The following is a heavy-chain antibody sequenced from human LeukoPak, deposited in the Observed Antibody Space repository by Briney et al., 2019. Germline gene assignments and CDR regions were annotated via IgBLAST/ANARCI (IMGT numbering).Heavy chain of an antibody. Sequence: SETLSLTCTVSGGSISSSSYYWGWIRQPPGKGLEWIGGIYYSGSTYYNPSLKSRVTISVDTSKNQFSLKLSSVTAADTAVYYCARVGITVADPVDYWGQGTLVTVSS. D-gene: IGHD6-19*01. CDR1: GGSISSSSYY. CDR3: ARVGITVADPVDY. J-gene: IGHJ4*02. CDR2: IYYSGST. V-gene: IGHV4-39*01.